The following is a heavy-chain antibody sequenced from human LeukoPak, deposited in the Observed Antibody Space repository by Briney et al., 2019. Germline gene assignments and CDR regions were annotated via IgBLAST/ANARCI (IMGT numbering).Heavy chain of an antibody. CDR1: GYSISNGYY. J-gene: IGHJ1*01. CDR3: ARSYSGSFLY. V-gene: IGHV4-38-2*02. Sequence: ASETLSLTCTVSGYSISNGYYWGWIRQPPGKGLEFIGSVYHGGNTYYKASLKSRVTISLDTSKNQFSPRLSSVTAADTAVYYCARSYSGSFLYWGQGSLVTVSS. CDR2: VYHGGNT. D-gene: IGHD1-26*01.